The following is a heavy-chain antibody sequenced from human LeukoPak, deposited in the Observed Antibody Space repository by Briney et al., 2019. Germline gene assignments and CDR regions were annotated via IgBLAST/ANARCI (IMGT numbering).Heavy chain of an antibody. CDR2: IYYSGST. V-gene: IGHV4-59*01. J-gene: IGHJ4*02. CDR1: GGSISSYY. Sequence: SETPSLTCTVSGGSISSYYWSWIRQPPGKGLEWIGYIYYSGSTNYNPSLKSRVTISVDTSKNQFSLKLSSVTAADTAVYYCARVAGDLDYWGQGTLVTVSS. CDR3: ARVAGDLDY. D-gene: IGHD6-19*01.